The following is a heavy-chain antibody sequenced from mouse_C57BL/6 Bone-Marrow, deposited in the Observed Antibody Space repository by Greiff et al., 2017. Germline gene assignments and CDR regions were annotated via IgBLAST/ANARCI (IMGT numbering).Heavy chain of an antibody. D-gene: IGHD2-5*01. J-gene: IGHJ3*01. CDR1: GFNIKDDY. CDR2: IDPENGDT. V-gene: IGHV14-4*01. Sequence: VQLQQSGAELVRPGASVKLSCTASGFNIKDDYMHWVKQRPEQGLEWIGWIDPENGDTEYASKFQGKATITADTSSNTAYLQLSSLTSEDTAVYYCTFYSKWTWFAYWGQGTQVTVSA. CDR3: TFYSKWTWFAY.